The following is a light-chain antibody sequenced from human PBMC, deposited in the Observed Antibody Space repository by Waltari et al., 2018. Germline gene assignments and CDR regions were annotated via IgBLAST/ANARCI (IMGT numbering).Light chain of an antibody. J-gene: IGLJ2*01. CDR2: KDS. CDR3: QSADSSGTWV. CDR1: ALPTQY. V-gene: IGLV3-25*03. Sequence: SYELTQPPSVSVSPGQTARITCSGDALPTQYAYWYQQKPGQAPVLVIYKDSERTSGIPERFSGSSSGTTVTLTISGVQAEDEADYYCQSADSSGTWVFGGGTKLTVL.